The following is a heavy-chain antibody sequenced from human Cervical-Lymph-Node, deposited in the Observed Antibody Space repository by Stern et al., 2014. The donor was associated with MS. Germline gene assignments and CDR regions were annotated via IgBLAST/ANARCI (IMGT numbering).Heavy chain of an antibody. V-gene: IGHV1-2*02. D-gene: IGHD1-7*01. J-gene: IGHJ4*02. CDR3: ARDYNWNFGI. CDR2: LNPHRGDT. Sequence: VHLVESGAEVKEPGASMTVSCKASGYAFTNFYIHWVRQAPGQGLEWMGWLNPHRGDTNYAQKIQRRVTMTRDISTDTAYLTLGGLRSDDTAVYYCARDYNWNFGIWGQGTLVTVSS. CDR1: GYAFTNFY.